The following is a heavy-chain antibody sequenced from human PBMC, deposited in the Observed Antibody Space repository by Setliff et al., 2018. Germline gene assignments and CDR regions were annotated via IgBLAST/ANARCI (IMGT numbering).Heavy chain of an antibody. J-gene: IGHJ4*01. Sequence: PSETLSLTCTVSGGSISSHYWSWIRQPPGKGLEWIGSIYYSGSTNYNPSLKSRVTISVDTSKNQFSLKLSSVTAAGTAVYYCARVLEDIVVVPAALFDYWG. V-gene: IGHV4-59*11. CDR1: GGSISSHY. CDR2: IYYSGST. CDR3: ARVLEDIVVVPAALFDY. D-gene: IGHD2-2*01.